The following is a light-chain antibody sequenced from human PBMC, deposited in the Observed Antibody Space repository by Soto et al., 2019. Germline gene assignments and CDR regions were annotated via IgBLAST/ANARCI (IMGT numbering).Light chain of an antibody. CDR3: SSYTSSSTYWV. CDR1: SSDVGGYNY. CDR2: DVS. V-gene: IGLV2-14*01. Sequence: QSVLTQPASVSGSPGQSITISCTGTSSDVGGYNYVSWYQQHPGKAPKLMILDVSSRPSGVSNRFSGSKSGNTASLTIFGLQAEDEAHYFCSSYTSSSTYWVFGGGTKLTVL. J-gene: IGLJ3*02.